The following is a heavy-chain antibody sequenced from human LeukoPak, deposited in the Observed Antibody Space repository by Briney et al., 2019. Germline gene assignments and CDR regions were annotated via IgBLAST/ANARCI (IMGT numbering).Heavy chain of an antibody. CDR3: ARGSGWYVIDY. Sequence: PGGSLRLSCAASGFTFSSSGMHWVRQAPGKGLDWVAVTWYDGSNKYYADSVKGRFTISRDNSKNTLYLQMNSLRAEDTAVYYCARGSGWYVIDYWGQGTLVTVSS. V-gene: IGHV3-33*01. J-gene: IGHJ4*02. CDR2: TWYDGSNK. D-gene: IGHD6-19*01. CDR1: GFTFSSSG.